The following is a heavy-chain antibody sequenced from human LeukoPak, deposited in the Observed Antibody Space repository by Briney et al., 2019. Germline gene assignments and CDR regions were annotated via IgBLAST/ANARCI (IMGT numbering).Heavy chain of an antibody. CDR3: ARISVAGGF. J-gene: IGHJ1*01. Sequence: ASVKVSCKASGYPFTDYYVQWVRQAPGQGLEWMGWINPNSGGTNYAQKFQGRVTMTRDTSISTAYMELSRLTSDGTAVCYCARISVAGGFWGQGTLVTVSS. D-gene: IGHD6-19*01. V-gene: IGHV1-2*02. CDR1: GYPFTDYY. CDR2: INPNSGGT.